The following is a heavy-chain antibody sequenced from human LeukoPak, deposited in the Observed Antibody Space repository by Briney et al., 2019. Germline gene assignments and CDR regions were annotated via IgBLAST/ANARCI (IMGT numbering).Heavy chain of an antibody. CDR2: IIPIFCTA. CDR3: ARLLEEAYHYGMDV. Sequence: SVKVSCKASGGTFSSYALSWVRQAPGQGLECMGGIIPIFCTANYAQKFQGRVTITADDTSSTADMKLSSLISEDKAVYYCARLLEEAYHYGMDVWGKGTTVTVSS. V-gene: IGHV1-69*01. J-gene: IGHJ6*04. CDR1: GGTFSSYA. D-gene: IGHD2-15*01.